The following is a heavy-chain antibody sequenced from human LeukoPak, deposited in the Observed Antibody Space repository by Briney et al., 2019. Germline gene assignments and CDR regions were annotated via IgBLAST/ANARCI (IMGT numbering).Heavy chain of an antibody. Sequence: PSETLSLTCTVSGGSISSGSYYWSWIRQPAGKGLEWIGRIYTSGSTNYNPSLKSRVTISVDTSKNQFSLKLSSVTAADTAVYYCARYCSSTRLTYRFPVMDDWGKGTTVTVSS. CDR2: IYTSGST. D-gene: IGHD2-2*01. CDR1: GGSISSGSYY. CDR3: ARYCSSTRLTYRFPVMDD. J-gene: IGHJ6*03. V-gene: IGHV4-61*02.